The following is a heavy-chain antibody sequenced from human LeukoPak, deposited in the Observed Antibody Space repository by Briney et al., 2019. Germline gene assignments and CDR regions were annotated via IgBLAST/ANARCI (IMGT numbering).Heavy chain of an antibody. V-gene: IGHV1-46*01. Sequence: ASVKVSCKVSGYTLTELSMHWVRQAPGQGLEWMGIINPSGGSTSYAQKFQGRVTMTRDTSTSTVYMELSSLRSEDTAVYYCARGRSGSYARAFNYYYYGMDVWGQGTTVTVSS. J-gene: IGHJ6*02. CDR2: INPSGGST. CDR3: ARGRSGSYARAFNYYYYGMDV. D-gene: IGHD1-26*01. CDR1: GYTLTELS.